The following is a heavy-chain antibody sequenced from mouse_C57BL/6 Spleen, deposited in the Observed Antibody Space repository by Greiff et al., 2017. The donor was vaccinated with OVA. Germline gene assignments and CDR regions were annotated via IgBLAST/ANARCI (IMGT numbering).Heavy chain of an antibody. CDR2: ISYSGST. V-gene: IGHV3-1*01. Sequence: EVQLVESGPGMVKPSQSLSLTCTVTGYSITSGYDWHWIRHFPGNKLEWMGYISYSGSTNYNPSLKSRISITHDTSKNHFFLKLNSVTTEDTATYYCAREGDYDGGWFAYWGQGTLVTVSA. CDR3: AREGDYDGGWFAY. D-gene: IGHD2-4*01. J-gene: IGHJ3*01. CDR1: GYSITSGYD.